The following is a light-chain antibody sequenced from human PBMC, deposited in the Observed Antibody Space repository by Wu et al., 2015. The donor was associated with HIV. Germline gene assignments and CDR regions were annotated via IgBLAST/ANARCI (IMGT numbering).Light chain of an antibody. Sequence: EIVLTQSPATLSLSPGERATLSCRASQSVSSNLAWYQQKPGQAPRLLIYGASPRATGIPARFSGSGSGTEFTLTISSLQSEDFAVYYCQQYNNWPRTFGQGTKVEIK. V-gene: IGKV3D-15*01. CDR1: QSVSSN. CDR3: QQYNNWPRT. J-gene: IGKJ1*01. CDR2: GAS.